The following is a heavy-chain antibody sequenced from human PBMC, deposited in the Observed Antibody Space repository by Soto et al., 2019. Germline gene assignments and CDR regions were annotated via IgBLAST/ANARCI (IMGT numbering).Heavy chain of an antibody. CDR2: ISSSSSYI. D-gene: IGHD2-2*01. CDR3: GRDLSVGAPED. Sequence: XGSLRLTCAASGFTFSSYRMNWVRQAPGKGLDWVSSISSSSSYIYYADSVKGRFSISKDTSKNTVYLQMDSLRAEDTAVYYCGRDLSVGAPEDWGQGTLVTVSS. CDR1: GFTFSSYR. V-gene: IGHV3-21*01. J-gene: IGHJ4*02.